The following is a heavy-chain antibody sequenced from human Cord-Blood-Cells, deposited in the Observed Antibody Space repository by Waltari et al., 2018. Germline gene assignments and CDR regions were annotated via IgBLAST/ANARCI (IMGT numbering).Heavy chain of an antibody. CDR2: ISGSGGST. D-gene: IGHD6-13*01. CDR3: AKEEGQQLVWFDY. J-gene: IGHJ4*02. Sequence: EVQLLESGGGLVQPGGSLRLSCAASGFTFSSYAMSWVRQAPGKGLGWVSAISGSGGSTYDADSVKGRFTISRDNSKNTLYLQMNSLRAEDTAVYYCAKEEGQQLVWFDYWGQGTLVTVSS. V-gene: IGHV3-23*01. CDR1: GFTFSSYA.